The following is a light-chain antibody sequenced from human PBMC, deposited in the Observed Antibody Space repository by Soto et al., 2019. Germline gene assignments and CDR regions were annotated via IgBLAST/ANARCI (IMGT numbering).Light chain of an antibody. V-gene: IGKV3-15*01. CDR1: QSVSYN. CDR3: QQYSNWPRT. Sequence: EIVMTQSPATLSVSPGERATLSCRASQSVSYNFAWYQQKPGQAPRLLIYGISTRAAGVPTRFSGSGSGTECNLTISSLQSEDFAVYYCQQYSNWPRTFGQGTKVDIK. CDR2: GIS. J-gene: IGKJ1*01.